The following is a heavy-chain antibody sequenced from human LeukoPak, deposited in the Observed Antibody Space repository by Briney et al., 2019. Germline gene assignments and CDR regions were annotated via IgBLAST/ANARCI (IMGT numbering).Heavy chain of an antibody. V-gene: IGHV3-11*01. CDR2: ISSSGSTI. D-gene: IGHD3-22*01. CDR3: ARRGGAYDSSGYPQDAFDI. CDR1: GFTFSDYY. Sequence: GGSLRLSCAASGFTFSDYYMSWIRQAPGKGLEWVSYISSSGSTIYYADSVKGRFTISRDNAKNSLYLQMNSLRAEDTAVYYCARRGGAYDSSGYPQDAFDIWGQETMVTVSS. J-gene: IGHJ3*02.